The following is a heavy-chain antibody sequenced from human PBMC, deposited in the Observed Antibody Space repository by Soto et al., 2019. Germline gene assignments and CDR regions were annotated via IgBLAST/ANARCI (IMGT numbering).Heavy chain of an antibody. J-gene: IGHJ5*02. D-gene: IGHD3-3*01. CDR1: GGSISSGGYS. Sequence: QLQLQESGSGLVKPSQTLSLTCAVSGGSISSGGYSWSWIRQPPGKGLEWIGYIYHSGSTYYNPSRKSRVTISVDRSKNQFSLKLSSVTAADTAVYYCASLRSDFWSGPRPFDPWGQGTLVTVSS. CDR3: ASLRSDFWSGPRPFDP. CDR2: IYHSGST. V-gene: IGHV4-30-2*01.